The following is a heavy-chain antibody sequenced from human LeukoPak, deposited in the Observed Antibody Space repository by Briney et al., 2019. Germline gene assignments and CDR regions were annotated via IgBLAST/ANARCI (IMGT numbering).Heavy chain of an antibody. Sequence: GGSLRLSCAASGFTFSSYWMHWVRQAPGKGLVWVSRINTDGSSTSYADSVKGRFTISRDNAKNSLYLQMNSLRAEGTAVYYCARAIGGSSWYFGTDYWGQGTLVTVSS. J-gene: IGHJ4*02. CDR1: GFTFSSYW. CDR2: INTDGSST. CDR3: ARAIGGSSWYFGTDY. V-gene: IGHV3-74*01. D-gene: IGHD6-13*01.